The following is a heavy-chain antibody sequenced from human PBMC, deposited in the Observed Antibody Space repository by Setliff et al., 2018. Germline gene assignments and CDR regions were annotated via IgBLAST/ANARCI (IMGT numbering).Heavy chain of an antibody. D-gene: IGHD3-22*01. CDR3: ARGDDFHDGSGYYNP. CDR2: IYDNDFA. V-gene: IGHV4-59*01. J-gene: IGHJ5*02. Sequence: TLSLTCTVSGGSISYFYWSWIRQPPGKGLEWIGYIYDNDFANYNPSLRSRVSISVDTSKNQFSLKLTSVTAADTAVYYCARGDDFHDGSGYYNPWGQGTLVTVSS. CDR1: GGSISYFY.